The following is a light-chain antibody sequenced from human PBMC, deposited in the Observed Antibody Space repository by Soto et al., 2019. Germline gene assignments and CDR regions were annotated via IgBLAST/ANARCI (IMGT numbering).Light chain of an antibody. J-gene: IGLJ1*01. CDR2: EVT. V-gene: IGLV2-8*01. CDR1: SSDVGGYNY. CDR3: SSYTTSVRV. Sequence: QSVLTQPPSLSGSPGQSVTIPCTGTSSDVGGYNYVSWYPQYPGKAPKLLIYEVTKRPSGVPDRFSGSKSGNTASLTVSGLQIDDEADYYCSSYTTSVRVFGTGTKVTV.